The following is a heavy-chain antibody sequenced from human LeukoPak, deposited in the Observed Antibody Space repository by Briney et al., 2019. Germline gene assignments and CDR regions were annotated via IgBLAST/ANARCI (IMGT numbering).Heavy chain of an antibody. V-gene: IGHV1-69*04. Sequence: ASVKVSCKASGGTFSSYTISWVRQAPGQGLEWMGRIIPILGIANYAQKFQGRVTITADKSTSTAYMDLSSLRSEDTAVYYCAREKTGTKYYFDYWGQGTLVTVSS. J-gene: IGHJ4*02. CDR2: IIPILGIA. D-gene: IGHD1-7*01. CDR1: GGTFSSYT. CDR3: AREKTGTKYYFDY.